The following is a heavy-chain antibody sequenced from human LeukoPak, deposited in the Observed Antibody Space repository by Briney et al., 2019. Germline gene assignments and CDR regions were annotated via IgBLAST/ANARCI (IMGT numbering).Heavy chain of an antibody. CDR1: GGTFSSDA. V-gene: IGHV1-69*04. Sequence: ASVKVSCKASGGTFSSDAISWVRQAPGQGLEWMGRIIPILGIANYAQKFQGRVTITADKSTSTAYMELSSLRSEDTAVYYCARAYDSSGFDDYWGQGTLVTVSS. CDR3: ARAYDSSGFDDY. CDR2: IIPILGIA. D-gene: IGHD3-22*01. J-gene: IGHJ4*02.